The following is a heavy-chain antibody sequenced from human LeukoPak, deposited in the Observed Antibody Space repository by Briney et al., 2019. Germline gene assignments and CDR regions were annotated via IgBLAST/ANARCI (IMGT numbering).Heavy chain of an antibody. CDR2: FSNSGTN. J-gene: IGHJ4*02. V-gene: IGHV4-59*08. Sequence: SETLSLTCTVSGGSISDYYWSWIRQPPGKGLEWIGYFSNSGTNNYNPSLKGRVTISVDTSKNHFSLKLRSVTASDTAVYYCARLSVAAEYYFDYWGQGTLVTVSS. D-gene: IGHD6-6*01. CDR1: GGSISDYY. CDR3: ARLSVAAEYYFDY.